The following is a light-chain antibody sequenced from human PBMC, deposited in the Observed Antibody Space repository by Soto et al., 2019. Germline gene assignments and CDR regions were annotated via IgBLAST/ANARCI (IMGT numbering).Light chain of an antibody. J-gene: IGLJ3*02. V-gene: IGLV7-43*01. CDR3: LRYYAGAWV. CDR1: TGAVTSGHY. CDR2: STS. Sequence: QAVVAQESSLTVSPGGTVTLTCASSTGAVTSGHYPNWFQQKPGHAPRALIYSTSHRHSWTPARFSGSLLGGKAALTLSGVQPEDEAEYSCLRYYAGAWVFGGGTKLTVL.